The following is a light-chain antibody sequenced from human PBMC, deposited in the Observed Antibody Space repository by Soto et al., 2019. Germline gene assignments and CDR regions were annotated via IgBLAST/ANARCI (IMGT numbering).Light chain of an antibody. CDR1: QSVGSN. J-gene: IGKJ1*01. CDR2: GAS. V-gene: IGKV3-20*01. Sequence: EIVMTQSPANLSVSPGERATLSCSASQSVGSNLAWYQQKHGQAPRLLIYGASSRATGIADRFSGSGSGTDFTLTISRLEPEDFAVYYCQQYGSSPRWTFGQGTKVDIK. CDR3: QQYGSSPRWT.